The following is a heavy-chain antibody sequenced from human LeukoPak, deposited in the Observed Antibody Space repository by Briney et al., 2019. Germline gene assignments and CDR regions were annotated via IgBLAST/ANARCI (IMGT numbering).Heavy chain of an antibody. Sequence: GASLRLSCAVSGFTFSSYWMNWVRQAPGKGLEWVASIRQDGGEKSYVDSVKGRFTISRDNTKNSLYLQINSLRAEDTAMYYCARDGTAPGLYSDLWGQGTLVTVSS. CDR3: ARDGTAPGLYSDL. CDR1: GFTFSSYW. V-gene: IGHV3-7*01. J-gene: IGHJ4*01. D-gene: IGHD6-13*01. CDR2: IRQDGGEK.